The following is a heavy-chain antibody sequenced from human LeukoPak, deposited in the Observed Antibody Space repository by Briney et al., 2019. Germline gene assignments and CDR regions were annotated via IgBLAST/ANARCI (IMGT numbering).Heavy chain of an antibody. CDR1: GGSISSYY. Sequence: SETLSLTCTVSGGSISSYYWSWIRQPPGKGLEWIGYIYYSGSTNYNPSLKSRVTLSVDTSKNQFSLKLSSVTAADTAVYYCARDVGYCSSTSCYWRTATNNWFDPWGQGTLVTVSS. V-gene: IGHV4-59*01. CDR3: ARDVGYCSSTSCYWRTATNNWFDP. J-gene: IGHJ5*02. D-gene: IGHD2-2*01. CDR2: IYYSGST.